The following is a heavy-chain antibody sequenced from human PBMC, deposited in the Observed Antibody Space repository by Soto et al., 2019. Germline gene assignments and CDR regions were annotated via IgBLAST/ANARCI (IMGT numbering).Heavy chain of an antibody. CDR1: GFSLSTSGMC. V-gene: IGHV2-70*13. CDR3: ARSRETSTTYYYYGMDV. J-gene: IGHJ6*02. CDR2: IAWDDDK. D-gene: IGHD1-26*01. Sequence: SGPTLVNPTQTLTLTCTFSGFSLSTSGMCVSWIRQPPGKALEWLALIAWDDDKYYSSSLKTRLTISKDTSKNQVVLTMTSMDPVDTATYYCARSRETSTTYYYYGMDVWGQGTTVTVSS.